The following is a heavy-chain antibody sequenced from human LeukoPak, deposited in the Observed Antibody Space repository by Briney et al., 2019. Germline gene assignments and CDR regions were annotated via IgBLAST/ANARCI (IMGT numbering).Heavy chain of an antibody. CDR1: GYTFTGYY. Sequence: ASVKVSCKASGYTFTGYYMHWVRQAPGQGLEWMGWINPNSGGTNYAQKFQGRVTMTRDTSISTAYMELSRLRSDDTAVYYCARDDPCSGGSCDYPSMWDYWGQGTLVTVSS. CDR2: INPNSGGT. D-gene: IGHD2-15*01. J-gene: IGHJ4*02. CDR3: ARDDPCSGGSCDYPSMWDY. V-gene: IGHV1-2*02.